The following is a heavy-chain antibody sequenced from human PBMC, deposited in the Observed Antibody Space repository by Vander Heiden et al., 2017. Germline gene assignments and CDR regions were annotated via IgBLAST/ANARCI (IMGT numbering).Heavy chain of an antibody. CDR3: ARPRADCSGGNCYTYYFYAMDV. D-gene: IGHD2-15*01. CDR1: GFAFSEYG. Sequence: QVQLVESGGGVVQPGRSLRLSCTASGFAFSEYGMHWVRQAPGKGLEWVAAIWYDGSDKYYADSVKGRFTISRDSSKNTLYLQMDSLRVEDTAVYYCARPRADCSGGNCYTYYFYAMDVWGQGTTVTVS. CDR2: IWYDGSDK. J-gene: IGHJ6*02. V-gene: IGHV3-33*01.